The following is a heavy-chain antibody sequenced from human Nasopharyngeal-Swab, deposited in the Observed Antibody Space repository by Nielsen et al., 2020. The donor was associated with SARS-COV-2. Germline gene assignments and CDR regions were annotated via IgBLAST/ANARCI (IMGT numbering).Heavy chain of an antibody. CDR2: TYYSGST. CDR1: GGSISSGGYY. CDR3: ASYYYDSSDYSYWFDP. J-gene: IGHJ5*02. V-gene: IGHV4-31*08. D-gene: IGHD3-22*01. Sequence: LRLSCTVSGGSISSGGYYWSWIRQHPGKGLEWIGYTYYSGSTYFNPSLKSRVTISVDTSKNQFSVKLSSVTAADTAVYYCASYYYDSSDYSYWFDPWGQGTLVTVS.